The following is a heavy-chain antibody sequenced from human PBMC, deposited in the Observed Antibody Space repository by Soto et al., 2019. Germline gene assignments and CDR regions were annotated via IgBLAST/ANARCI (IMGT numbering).Heavy chain of an antibody. V-gene: IGHV1-3*01. CDR3: ARAARYSDSSGFYY. CDR2: INAGNGYT. Sequence: ASVKVSCKASGYTFSLFAIHWVRQAPGQRLEWMGWINAGNGYTKYSQRFQGRVTISRGTSATTVYMEVSSLRSEDTAVYYCARAARYSDSSGFYYWGQGTVVTVS. CDR1: GYTFSLFA. D-gene: IGHD3-22*01. J-gene: IGHJ4*02.